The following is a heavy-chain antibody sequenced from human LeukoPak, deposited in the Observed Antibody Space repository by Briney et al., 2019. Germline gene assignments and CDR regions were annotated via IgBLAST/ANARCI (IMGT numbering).Heavy chain of an antibody. V-gene: IGHV1-18*01. J-gene: IGHJ4*02. CDR3: ARGGDNYMDF. CDR2: IRVYNGDT. D-gene: IGHD1-1*01. Sequence: ASLKLSCTASGYTFTDYGLSWVRQAPGQGLEWMGWIRVYNGDTNYAQKFKDRLTVTTDPSTSTAYTELRSLRSDDTAAYYCARGGDNYMDFWGQGTLVTISS. CDR1: GYTFTDYG.